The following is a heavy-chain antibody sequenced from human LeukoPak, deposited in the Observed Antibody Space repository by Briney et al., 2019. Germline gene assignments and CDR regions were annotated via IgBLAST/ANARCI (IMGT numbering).Heavy chain of an antibody. D-gene: IGHD1-26*01. CDR1: GYNFASYW. J-gene: IGHJ3*02. V-gene: IGHV5-51*01. Sequence: GESLKISCKGSGYNFASYWIGWVRQTPGRGLEWMGIIYPGDSDTRYSPSFQGQVTISADRSISTASLQWSCLKASDAAVYYCARPRGNYPYDAFDIWGQGTMVTVSS. CDR2: IYPGDSDT. CDR3: ARPRGNYPYDAFDI.